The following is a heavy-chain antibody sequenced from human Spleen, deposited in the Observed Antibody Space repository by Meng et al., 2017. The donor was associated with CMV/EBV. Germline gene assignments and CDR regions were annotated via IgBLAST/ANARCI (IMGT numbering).Heavy chain of an antibody. D-gene: IGHD2-15*01. V-gene: IGHV3-66*02. Sequence: GGSLRLSCAASGFTVSSNYMSWVRQAPGKWLEWVSVIYSGGSTYYADSVKGRFTISRDNSKNTLYLQMNSLRAEDTAVYYCARDARYCSGGSCYSDWFDPWGQGTLVTVSS. CDR1: GFTVSSNY. CDR2: IYSGGST. CDR3: ARDARYCSGGSCYSDWFDP. J-gene: IGHJ5*02.